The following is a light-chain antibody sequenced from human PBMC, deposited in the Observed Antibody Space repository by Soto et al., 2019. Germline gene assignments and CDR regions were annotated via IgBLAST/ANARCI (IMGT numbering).Light chain of an antibody. V-gene: IGKV3-15*01. CDR3: QQYNNWLPYT. J-gene: IGKJ2*01. CDR1: QSVSSN. CDR2: GAS. Sequence: EIVMTQSPATLSVSPGERATLSCRASQSVSSNLAWYQQKPGQAPRLLIYGASTRATGIPTRFSGSGSGTESTLTINRLQSEDFAVYYCQQYNNWLPYTFGQGTKLEIK.